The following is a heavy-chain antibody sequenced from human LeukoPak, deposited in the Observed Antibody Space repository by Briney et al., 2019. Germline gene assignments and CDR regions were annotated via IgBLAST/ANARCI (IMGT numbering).Heavy chain of an antibody. CDR2: IYYSGST. D-gene: IGHD6-6*01. J-gene: IGHJ6*02. CDR1: GGSVSSGSYY. CDR3: ASARPGYYYYGMDV. V-gene: IGHV4-39*01. Sequence: PSETLSLTCTVSGGSVSSGSYYWGWIRQPPGKGLEWIGSIYYSGSTYYNPSLKSRVTISVDTSKNQFSLKLSSVTAADTAVYYCASARPGYYYYGMDVWGQGTTVTVSS.